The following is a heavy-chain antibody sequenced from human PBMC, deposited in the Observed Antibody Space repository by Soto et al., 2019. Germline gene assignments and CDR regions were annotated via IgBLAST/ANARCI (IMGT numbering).Heavy chain of an antibody. Sequence: QVQLVQSGAEVKKPGSSVKVSCKASGVTFSSYDISWVRQAPGQGLEWMGGIIPIFGTANYAQKIQGRVTITADESTTTASVEVSSLRSEDTDVYYCAGAVDGYYDRNGYPFDYWGQGTLVTVSS. D-gene: IGHD3-22*01. CDR2: IIPIFGTA. CDR1: GVTFSSYD. CDR3: AGAVDGYYDRNGYPFDY. V-gene: IGHV1-69*01. J-gene: IGHJ4*02.